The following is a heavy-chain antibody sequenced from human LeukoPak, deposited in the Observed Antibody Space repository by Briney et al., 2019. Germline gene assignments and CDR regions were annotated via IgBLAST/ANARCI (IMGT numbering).Heavy chain of an antibody. D-gene: IGHD3-10*01. CDR1: RFTVSSIY. J-gene: IGHJ4*02. V-gene: IGHV3-30-3*01. Sequence: AGSLRLSCAASRFTVSSIYMRWVRQAPGKGLEWVAVISYDGSNKFYADSVKGRFSLSRDNSKNTLYLQMNSLRIEDTAVYYCGRGSVGFGELNYWGQGTLVTVSS. CDR3: GRGSVGFGELNY. CDR2: ISYDGSNK.